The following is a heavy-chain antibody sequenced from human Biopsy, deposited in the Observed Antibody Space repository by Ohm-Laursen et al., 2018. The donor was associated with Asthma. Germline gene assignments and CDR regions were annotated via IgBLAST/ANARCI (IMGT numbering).Heavy chain of an antibody. V-gene: IGHV3-30*03. D-gene: IGHD2-21*01. Sequence: SLRLSCAASRFTYGMHWVRQAPGKGLEWVAFIVWDGINSYYADSVKGRFTISRDNSRNTLYLQKNSLRADDTAVYYCARAGESDLVGGLDVWGQGTTVIVS. J-gene: IGHJ6*02. CDR2: IVWDGINS. CDR1: RFTYG. CDR3: ARAGESDLVGGLDV.